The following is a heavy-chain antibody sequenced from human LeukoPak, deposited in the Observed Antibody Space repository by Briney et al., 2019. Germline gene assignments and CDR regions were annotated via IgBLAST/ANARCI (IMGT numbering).Heavy chain of an antibody. CDR1: GYTFTSYD. CDR2: MNPNSGNT. J-gene: IGHJ4*02. V-gene: IGHV1-8*03. CDR3: AINPYYYGSGSTDY. Sequence: ASVKVSCKASGYTFTSYDINWVRQATGQGLEWMGWMNPNSGNTGYAQKFQGRVTITTDESTSTAYMELSSLRSEDTAVYYCAINPYYYGSGSTDYWGQGTLVTVSS. D-gene: IGHD3-10*01.